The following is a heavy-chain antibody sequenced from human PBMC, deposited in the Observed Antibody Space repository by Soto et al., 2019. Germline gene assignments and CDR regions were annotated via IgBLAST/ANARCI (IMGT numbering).Heavy chain of an antibody. Sequence: SETLSLTCTVSGGSISSGDYYWSWIRQPPGKGLEWIGFIYFSGSTYYNPSLKSRVTISVDTSKNQFSLKLSSVTAADTAVYYCAREFQYCISTSCYLDAFDIWGQGTMVTVSS. CDR3: AREFQYCISTSCYLDAFDI. CDR1: GGSISSGDYY. V-gene: IGHV4-30-4*01. J-gene: IGHJ3*02. D-gene: IGHD2-2*01. CDR2: IYFSGST.